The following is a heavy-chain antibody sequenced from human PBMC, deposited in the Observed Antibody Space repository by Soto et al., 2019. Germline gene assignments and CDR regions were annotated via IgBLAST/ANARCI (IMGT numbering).Heavy chain of an antibody. CDR3: ARGSGGAAAGTCFDY. V-gene: IGHV3-53*04. J-gene: IGHJ4*02. D-gene: IGHD6-13*01. CDR2: IYSGGST. CDR1: GFTVSSNY. Sequence: GGSLRLSCAASGFTVSSNYMSWVRQAPGKGLEWVSVIYSGGSTYYADPVNGRFTISRHNSKNTLYLQMNSLRAEDTAVYYCARGSGGAAAGTCFDYWGQGT.